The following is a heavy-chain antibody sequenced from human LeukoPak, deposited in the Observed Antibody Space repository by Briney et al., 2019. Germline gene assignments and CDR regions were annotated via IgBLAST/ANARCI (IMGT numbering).Heavy chain of an antibody. CDR1: GGSISSYY. CDR2: IYYSGST. Sequence: SETLSLTCTVSGGSISSYYWSWIRQPPGKGLEWIGYIYYSGSTNYNPSLKSRVTISVDTSKNQFSLKLSSVTAADTAVYHCARDIVVVPAASFGWFDPWGQGTLVTVSS. D-gene: IGHD2-2*01. CDR3: ARDIVVVPAASFGWFDP. J-gene: IGHJ5*02. V-gene: IGHV4-59*12.